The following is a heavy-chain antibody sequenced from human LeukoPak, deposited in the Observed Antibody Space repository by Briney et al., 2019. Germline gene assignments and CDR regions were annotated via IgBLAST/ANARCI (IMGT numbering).Heavy chain of an antibody. CDR2: IYPGDSDT. V-gene: IGHV5-51*01. D-gene: IGHD3-22*01. CDR3: ASSYYDSSGYYYFDY. J-gene: IGHJ4*02. CDR1: GYSFTSYW. Sequence: GESLQISCKGSGYSFTSYWIGWVRQMPGKGLEWMGIIYPGDSDTRYSPSFQGQVTISADKSISTAYLQWSSLKASDTAMYYCASSYYDSSGYYYFDYWGQGTLVTVSS.